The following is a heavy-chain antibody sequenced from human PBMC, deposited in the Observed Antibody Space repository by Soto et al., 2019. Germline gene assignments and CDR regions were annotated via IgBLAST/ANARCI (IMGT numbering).Heavy chain of an antibody. J-gene: IGHJ4*02. V-gene: IGHV4-31*03. D-gene: IGHD3-16*01. Sequence: QVQLQESGPGLVKPSQTLSLTCTVSGGSISSGGYYWSWIRQHPGKGLEWSGYIYYSGSTYYNPSLKSRVTISVDTSKNQCSLKLSSVTAADTAVYYCAREGRGGSRIFDYWGQGTLVTVSS. CDR3: AREGRGGSRIFDY. CDR1: GGSISSGGYY. CDR2: IYYSGST.